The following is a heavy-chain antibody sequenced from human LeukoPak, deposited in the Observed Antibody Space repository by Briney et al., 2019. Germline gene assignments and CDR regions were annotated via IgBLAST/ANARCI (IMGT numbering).Heavy chain of an antibody. D-gene: IGHD3-10*01. Sequence: GGSLRLSCAASGFTFSSYAMHWVRQAPGKGLEWVSGISWNSGSIGYADSVKGRFTISRDNAKNSLYLQMNSLRAEDTALYYCAKDLTMVRGGPDYWGQGTLVTVSS. V-gene: IGHV3-9*01. J-gene: IGHJ4*02. CDR1: GFTFSSYA. CDR3: AKDLTMVRGGPDY. CDR2: ISWNSGSI.